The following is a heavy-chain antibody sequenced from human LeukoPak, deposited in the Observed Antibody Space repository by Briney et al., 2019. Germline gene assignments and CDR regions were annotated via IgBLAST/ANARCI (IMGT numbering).Heavy chain of an antibody. CDR3: AKDIGSGTNYSYYGMDG. CDR1: GLTFDEYV. J-gene: IGHJ6*02. CDR2: ISWYSGRI. V-gene: IGHV3-9*01. D-gene: IGHD3-10*01. Sequence: PGGALTLSCVASGLTFDEYVMHWVGQAPGKGVDGVSGISWYSGRIRYADSVKGRFTISRDNAKNSLYLQMNSLRAEATALYYCAKDIGSGTNYSYYGMDGSGQGTTVTVSS.